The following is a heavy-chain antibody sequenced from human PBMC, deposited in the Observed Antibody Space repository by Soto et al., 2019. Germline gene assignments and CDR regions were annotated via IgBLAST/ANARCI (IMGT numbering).Heavy chain of an antibody. CDR1: GYTLTSYG. J-gene: IGHJ5*02. Sequence: ASLKVSCKASGYTLTSYGISWVRQAPGQGLEWMGWISAYNGNTNYAQKLQGRVSMTTDTSTSTAYMELNSLRAEDTAVYYCARDSSGYEINWFDPWGQGTLVTVSS. CDR3: ARDSSGYEINWFDP. CDR2: ISAYNGNT. D-gene: IGHD5-12*01. V-gene: IGHV1-18*01.